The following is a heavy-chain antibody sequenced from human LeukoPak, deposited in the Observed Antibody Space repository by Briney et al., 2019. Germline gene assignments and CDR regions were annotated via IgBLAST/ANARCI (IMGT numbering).Heavy chain of an antibody. CDR1: GFTFSNYA. V-gene: IGHV3-23*01. D-gene: IGHD4-23*01. Sequence: GGTLRLSCAASGFTFSNYAMTWVRQVLGKGLESFSTISGTGGFTISAYYAVSVMGWFTITRDYSYNKLFLLMDGLRADDTAVYYCVKDRRYAANSAFSCFDLRGQGTLVTVSS. CDR3: VKDRRYAANSAFSCFDL. CDR2: ISGTGGFTISA. J-gene: IGHJ5*02.